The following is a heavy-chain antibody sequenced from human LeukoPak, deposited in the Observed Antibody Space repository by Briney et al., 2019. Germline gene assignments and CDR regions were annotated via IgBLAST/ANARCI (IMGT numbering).Heavy chain of an antibody. Sequence: GGSLRLSCAASGFTFSSHAMSWVRQAPGKGLEWVSAICGSGGNTYYADSVKGRFTISRDNSKNTLYLQMNSLRAEDTAVYYCAKGGSGWLYYFDYWGQGTLVTVSS. CDR3: AKGGSGWLYYFDY. CDR1: GFTFSSHA. CDR2: ICGSGGNT. J-gene: IGHJ4*02. D-gene: IGHD6-19*01. V-gene: IGHV3-23*01.